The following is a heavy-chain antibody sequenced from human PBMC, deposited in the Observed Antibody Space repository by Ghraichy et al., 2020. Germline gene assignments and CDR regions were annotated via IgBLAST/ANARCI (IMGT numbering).Heavy chain of an antibody. CDR3: ARETNFDWLLLGMDV. J-gene: IGHJ6*02. D-gene: IGHD3-9*01. CDR2: IKQDGSEK. V-gene: IGHV3-7*01. Sequence: GGSLRLSCAASGFTFSSYWMSWVRQALGKGLEWVANIKQDGSEKYYVDSVKGRLTISRDNAKNSLYLQMNSLRAEDTAVYDCARETNFDWLLLGMDVWGQGTTVTVSS. CDR1: GFTFSSYW.